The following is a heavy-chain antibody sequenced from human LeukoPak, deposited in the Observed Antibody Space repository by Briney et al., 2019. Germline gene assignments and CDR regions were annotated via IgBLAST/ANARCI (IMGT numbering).Heavy chain of an antibody. CDR1: RFTVSSNY. J-gene: IGHJ4*02. CDR3: ARGRSYFGY. V-gene: IGHV3-53*01. CDR2: IYSGGST. Sequence: PGGSLRLSCAASRFTVSSNYMSWVRQAPGKGLEWVSVIYSGGSTYYADSVKGRFTISRDNSKNTLYLQMNSLRAEDTAVYYCARGRSYFGYWGQGTLVTVSS.